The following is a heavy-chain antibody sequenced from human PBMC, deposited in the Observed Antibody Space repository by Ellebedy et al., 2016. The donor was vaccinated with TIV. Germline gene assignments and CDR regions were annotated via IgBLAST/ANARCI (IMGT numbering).Heavy chain of an antibody. CDR1: GGSISSYY. D-gene: IGHD2-15*01. Sequence: SETLSPTXTVSGGSISSYYWSWIRQPPGKGLEWIGYIYYSGSTNYNPSLKSRVTISVDTSKNQFSLKLSSVTAADTAVYYCARGYCSGGSCYYTDAFDIWGQGTMVTVSS. CDR3: ARGYCSGGSCYYTDAFDI. V-gene: IGHV4-59*01. J-gene: IGHJ3*02. CDR2: IYYSGST.